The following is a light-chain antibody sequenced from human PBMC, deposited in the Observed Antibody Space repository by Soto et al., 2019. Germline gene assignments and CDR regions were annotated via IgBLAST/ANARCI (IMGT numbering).Light chain of an antibody. CDR3: SSYTSSSTLV. Sequence: QSALTQPASVSGSPGQSITISCTGTSSDVGGYNYVSWYQQHPGKAPKLMIYDVSNRPSGVSNRFSGSKSGNTASLTSSGRQAEDEADYYCSSYTSSSTLVFGTGTKVTVL. J-gene: IGLJ1*01. V-gene: IGLV2-14*01. CDR1: SSDVGGYNY. CDR2: DVS.